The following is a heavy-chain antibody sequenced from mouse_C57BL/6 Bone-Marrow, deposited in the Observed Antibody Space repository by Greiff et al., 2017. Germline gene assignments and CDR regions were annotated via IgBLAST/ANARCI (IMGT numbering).Heavy chain of an antibody. V-gene: IGHV1-63*01. Sequence: LVESGAELVRPGTSVKMSCKASGYTFTNYWIGWAKQRPGHGLEWIGDIYPGGGYTNYNEKFKGKATLTADKSSSTAYMQFSSLTSEDSAIYYCARGGLGFDYWGQGTTLTVSS. CDR1: GYTFTNYW. CDR3: ARGGLGFDY. D-gene: IGHD2-13*01. J-gene: IGHJ2*01. CDR2: IYPGGGYT.